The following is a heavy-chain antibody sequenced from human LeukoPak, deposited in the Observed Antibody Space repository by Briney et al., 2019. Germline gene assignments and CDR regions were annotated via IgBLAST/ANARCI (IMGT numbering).Heavy chain of an antibody. V-gene: IGHV3-23*01. CDR3: AKVRVATREFDY. Sequence: AGGSLRLFCAASGFTFSSYAMSWVRQAAGKGLEWVSAISGSGGSTYYADSVKGRFTISRDNSKNTLYLQMNSLRAEDTAVYYCAKVRVATREFDYWGQGTLVTVSS. CDR2: ISGSGGST. D-gene: IGHD5-12*01. CDR1: GFTFSSYA. J-gene: IGHJ4*02.